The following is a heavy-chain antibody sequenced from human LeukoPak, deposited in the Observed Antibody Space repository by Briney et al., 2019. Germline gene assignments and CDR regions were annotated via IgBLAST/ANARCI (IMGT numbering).Heavy chain of an antibody. D-gene: IGHD6-6*01. CDR2: ISYDGSDE. Sequence: GGSLRLSCAASGFTFSSYAMHWVRQAPGKGLEWVAIISYDGSDEYYVDSVKGRFTISRDNAKNSLYLQMNSLRAEDTAVYYCARAEYSSPYYFDYWGQGTLVTVSS. CDR1: GFTFSSYA. J-gene: IGHJ4*02. CDR3: ARAEYSSPYYFDY. V-gene: IGHV3-30-3*01.